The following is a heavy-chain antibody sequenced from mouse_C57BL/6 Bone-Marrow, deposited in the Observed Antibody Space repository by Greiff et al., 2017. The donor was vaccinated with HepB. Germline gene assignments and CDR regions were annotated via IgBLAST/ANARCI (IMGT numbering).Heavy chain of an antibody. CDR1: GFSLTSYG. CDR2: IWSGGST. D-gene: IGHD2-5*01. CDR3: AYYSNYVAY. Sequence: VQLQQSGPGLVQPSQCLSITCTVSGFSLTSYGVHWVRQSPGKGLEWLGVIWSGGSTDYNAAFISRLSLSKDNSKSQVFLKMNSLQADDTAIYYCAYYSNYVAYWGQGTLVTVSA. J-gene: IGHJ3*01. V-gene: IGHV2-2*01.